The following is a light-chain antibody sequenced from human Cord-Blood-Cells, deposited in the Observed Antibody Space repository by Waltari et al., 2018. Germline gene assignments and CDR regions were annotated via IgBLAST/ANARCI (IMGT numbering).Light chain of an antibody. Sequence: DIVMTQSPLSLPVTPGEPASISCRSSQSLLHSNGYNYLDWYLQKPGQSPQLLIYLGSNRASWVPDRFSGSGSSTDFTLKSSRVEAEEVGVYYCMQALQTPYSFGQGTKLEIK. CDR2: LGS. V-gene: IGKV2-28*01. CDR1: QSLLHSNGYNY. CDR3: MQALQTPYS. J-gene: IGKJ2*03.